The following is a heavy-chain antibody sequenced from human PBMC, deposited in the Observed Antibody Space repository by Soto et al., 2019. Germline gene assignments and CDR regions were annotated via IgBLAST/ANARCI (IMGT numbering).Heavy chain of an antibody. CDR1: GFTFADYA. J-gene: IGHJ6*02. CDR2: ISWNSGSI. V-gene: IGHV3-9*01. Sequence: LSLSCAASGFTFADYAMHGVRQAPANVLAWVSGISWNSGSIGYADSVKGRFTISRDNAKNSLYLHMNCLRAEDTALYYCAKAPGGVGRSVDYYYCMDVWRQGTTGTVAS. CDR3: AKAPGGVGRSVDYYYCMDV.